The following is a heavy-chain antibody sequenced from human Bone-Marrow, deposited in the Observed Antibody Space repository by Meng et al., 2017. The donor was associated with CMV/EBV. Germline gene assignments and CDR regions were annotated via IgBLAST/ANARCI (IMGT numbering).Heavy chain of an antibody. D-gene: IGHD3-10*01. J-gene: IGHJ6*02. CDR3: ARRGSGSYSVYYYGMDV. Sequence: GGSLRLSCAASGFTFSSYWMSWVRQAPGKGLEWVSSISSSSSYIYYADSVKGRFTISRDNAKNSLYLQMNSLRAEDTAVYYCARRGSGSYSVYYYGMDVWGQGTTVTVSS. CDR1: GFTFSSYW. V-gene: IGHV3-21*01. CDR2: ISSSSSYI.